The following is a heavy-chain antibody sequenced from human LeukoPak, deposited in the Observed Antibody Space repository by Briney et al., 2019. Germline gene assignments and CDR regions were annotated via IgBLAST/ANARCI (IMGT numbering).Heavy chain of an antibody. J-gene: IGHJ4*02. CDR1: GGTFISYA. V-gene: IGHV1-69*13. D-gene: IGHD3-22*01. CDR2: IIPIFGTV. Sequence: ASVKVSCKASGGTFISYAISWVRQAPGQGLEWMGGIIPIFGTVNYAQKFQGRVTITADESTSTAYMELSSLRSEDTAVYYCARGGNGYYDSSGYYFGDYWGQGTLVTVSS. CDR3: ARGGNGYYDSSGYYFGDY.